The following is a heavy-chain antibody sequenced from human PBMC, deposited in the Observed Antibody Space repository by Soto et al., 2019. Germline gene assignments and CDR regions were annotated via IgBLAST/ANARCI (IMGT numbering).Heavy chain of an antibody. Sequence: XSVKVSCKASGYSFAGYDIYWVRQATGQGLEWVGWLNPNTGNSGYAQKFQGRITVTSDTSINTVHMELSSLRSEDTAVYYCARRAETNGWNGFGADKYYFDFWGQGTLVTVS. J-gene: IGHJ4*02. CDR2: LNPNTGNS. D-gene: IGHD1-1*01. CDR3: ARRAETNGWNGFGADKYYFDF. CDR1: GYSFAGYD. V-gene: IGHV1-8*01.